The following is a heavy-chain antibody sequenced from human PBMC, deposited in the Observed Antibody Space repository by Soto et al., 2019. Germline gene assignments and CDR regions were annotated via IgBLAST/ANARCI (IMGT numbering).Heavy chain of an antibody. CDR1: GFTFSSYA. CDR3: AKEAAPAQAGRPPPNWFDT. V-gene: IGHV3-30-3*01. J-gene: IGHJ5*02. D-gene: IGHD6-19*01. CDR2: ISYDGSKI. Sequence: GGSLRLSCAASGFTFSSYAMHWVRQAPGKGLEWVAVISYDGSKISYAASVRGRFTISRDNSNSTLFLQMNSLRPEDTALYYCAKEAAPAQAGRPPPNWFDTWDRGTLVTVSS.